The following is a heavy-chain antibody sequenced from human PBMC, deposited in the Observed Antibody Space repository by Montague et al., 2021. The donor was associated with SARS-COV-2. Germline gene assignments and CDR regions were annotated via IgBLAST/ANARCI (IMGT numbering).Heavy chain of an antibody. CDR2: IYYSGTA. D-gene: IGHD3-10*01. CDR3: AGASFYYGSGSHYNNWFDA. Sequence: SETLSPTCSMSCRSITYSSYYSAWIRLPPGKGLEWIGSIYYSGTAYYNASLKTRVTMSLDMSKNQLSLTLKSTTAADTAVYFCAGASFYYGSGSHYNNWFDAWGQGTVVTVSS. CDR1: CRSITYSSYY. V-gene: IGHV4-39*07. J-gene: IGHJ5*02.